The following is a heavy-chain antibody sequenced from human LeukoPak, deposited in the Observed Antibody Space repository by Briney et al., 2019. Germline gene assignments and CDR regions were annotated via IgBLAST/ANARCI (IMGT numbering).Heavy chain of an antibody. D-gene: IGHD3-10*01. CDR2: IWHDGSHK. Sequence: PGRSLRLSCAASGFSFDTYAMHWVRQAPGQGLEWVALIWHDGSHKFYSNSVRGQFTISRDNSKNTVYLQMNNLRPDDTAVYYCAREISGSGSYPDFWGQGTLVTVSS. V-gene: IGHV3-33*01. J-gene: IGHJ4*02. CDR3: AREISGSGSYPDF. CDR1: GFSFDTYA.